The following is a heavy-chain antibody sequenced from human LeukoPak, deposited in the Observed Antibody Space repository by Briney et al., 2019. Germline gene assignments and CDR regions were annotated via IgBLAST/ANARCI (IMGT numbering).Heavy chain of an antibody. CDR1: GFTFSSHC. V-gene: IGHV3-7*01. D-gene: IGHD6-19*01. CDR2: IKQDGSEK. CDR3: ARVRIAVAVSAFDI. J-gene: IGHJ3*02. Sequence: GGSLRLSCAASGFAASGFTFSSHCMSWVRQAPGKGLEWVANIKQDGSEKYYVDSVKGRFTISRDNAKNSLYLQMSILRAADTAVYYCARVRIAVAVSAFDIWGQGTMVTVSS.